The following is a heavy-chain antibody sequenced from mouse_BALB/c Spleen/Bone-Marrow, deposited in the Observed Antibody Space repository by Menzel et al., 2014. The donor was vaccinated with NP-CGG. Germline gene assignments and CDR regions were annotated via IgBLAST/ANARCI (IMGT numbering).Heavy chain of an antibody. V-gene: IGHV1S127*01. CDR3: AREAGYYYAMDY. CDR2: IDPSDSET. Sequence: VQLQQSGPQLVRPGASVKISCKASGYSFTSYWMHWVKQRPGQGLEWIGMIDPSDSETRLNQKFKDKATLTVDKSSSTAYMQLSSPTSEDSAVYYCAREAGYYYAMDYWGQGTSATVSS. CDR1: GYSFTSYW. D-gene: IGHD2-2*01. J-gene: IGHJ4*01.